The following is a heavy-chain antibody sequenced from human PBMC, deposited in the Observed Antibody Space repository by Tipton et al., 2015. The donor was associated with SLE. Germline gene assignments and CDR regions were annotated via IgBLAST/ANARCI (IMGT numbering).Heavy chain of an antibody. J-gene: IGHJ4*02. V-gene: IGHV4-30-2*01. CDR1: GGSISSGGYS. D-gene: IGHD1-1*01. CDR2: INHSGST. CDR3: ARGVLRPFDY. Sequence: LRPSCAVSGGSISSGGYSWSWIRQPPGKGLEWIGEINHSGSTNYNPSLKSRVTISVDTSKNQFSLKLTSVTAADTAVYYCARGVLRPFDYWGQGTLVTVSS.